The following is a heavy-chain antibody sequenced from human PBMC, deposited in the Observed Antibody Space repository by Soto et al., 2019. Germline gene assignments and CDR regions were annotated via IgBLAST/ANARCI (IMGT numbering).Heavy chain of an antibody. CDR2: IYPSDSDV. Sequence: GESLKISCKGSGFSFTSYWIGWVRQMPGKGLDWMGNIYPSDSDVTYSPSFKGLVTMSADKSTNTAYLQWSSLKASDTAIYFCARLDSSGWSYWGQGTRVNVSS. J-gene: IGHJ4*02. CDR1: GFSFTSYW. D-gene: IGHD6-13*01. CDR3: ARLDSSGWSY. V-gene: IGHV5-51*01.